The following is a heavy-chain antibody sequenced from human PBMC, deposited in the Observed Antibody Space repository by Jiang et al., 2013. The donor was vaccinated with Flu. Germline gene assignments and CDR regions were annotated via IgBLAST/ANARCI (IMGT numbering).Heavy chain of an antibody. CDR1: GYSISSGYY. V-gene: IGHV4-38-2*02. J-gene: IGHJ5*02. CDR3: ARSRKKENWFDP. CDR2: IYHSGST. Sequence: GPGLVKPSETLSLTCTVSGYSISSGYYWGWIRQPPGKGLEWIGSIYHSGSTYYNPSLKSRVTISVDTSKNQFSLKLSSVTAADTAVYYCARSRKKENWFDPWGQGTLVTVSS.